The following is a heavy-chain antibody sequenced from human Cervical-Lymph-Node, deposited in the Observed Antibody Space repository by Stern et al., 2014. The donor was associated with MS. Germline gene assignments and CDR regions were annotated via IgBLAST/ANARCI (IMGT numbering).Heavy chain of an antibody. V-gene: IGHV3-30-3*01. J-gene: IGHJ4*02. Sequence: MQLVESGGDVVQPGRSLRLSCVGSGFSFSSYGLHWVRQAPGKGLEWVAVISYDGSNEHYTDSVKGRFTISRDNSENALYLHMNSLRSEDTAIYYCAREPDYYASGTSYKGLDYWGQGTLVTVSS. D-gene: IGHD3-10*01. CDR1: GFSFSSYG. CDR2: ISYDGSNE. CDR3: AREPDYYASGTSYKGLDY.